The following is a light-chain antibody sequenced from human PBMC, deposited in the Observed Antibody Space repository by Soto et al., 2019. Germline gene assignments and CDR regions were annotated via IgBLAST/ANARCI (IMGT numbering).Light chain of an antibody. V-gene: IGLV2-14*01. CDR1: SSDVGGYNY. Sequence: QSVLTQPASVSGSPGQSITISCTGTSSDVGGYNYVSWYQQHAGKAPKLMIYEVSNRPSGVYNRFSGSKSDNTASLNISGLQAEDEAHYYCSSYTSSSTYVFGTGTKVTVL. CDR3: SSYTSSSTYV. J-gene: IGLJ1*01. CDR2: EVS.